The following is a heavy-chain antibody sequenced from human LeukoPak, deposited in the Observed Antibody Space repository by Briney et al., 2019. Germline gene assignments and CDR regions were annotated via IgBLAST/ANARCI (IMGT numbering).Heavy chain of an antibody. CDR3: ARGVPEYYDFWSGYFYYFDY. CDR2: IYYSGST. V-gene: IGHV4-59*01. J-gene: IGHJ4*02. D-gene: IGHD3-3*01. CDR1: GGSISRYY. Sequence: SETLSLTCTVSGGSISRYYWSWIRQPPGKGLEWIGYIYYSGSTTYNPSLKSRVTISVDTSKNQFSLKLTSVTAADTAVYYWARGVPEYYDFWSGYFYYFDYWGQGTLVTVSS.